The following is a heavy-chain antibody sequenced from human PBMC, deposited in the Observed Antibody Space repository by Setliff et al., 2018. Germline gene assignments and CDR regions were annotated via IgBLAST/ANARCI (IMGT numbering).Heavy chain of an antibody. Sequence: SETLSLTCTVSGESIRSNNWWNWVRQPPGKGLEWIGDIYQSGTTNYNPSLKSRVTISVDTSTSTVYMELSSLRSEDTAVYYCAREGATWVYGGNSGPDYWGQGTLVTVSS. J-gene: IGHJ4*02. D-gene: IGHD4-17*01. CDR3: AREGATWVYGGNSGPDY. CDR2: IYQSGTT. CDR1: GESIRSNNW. V-gene: IGHV4-4*02.